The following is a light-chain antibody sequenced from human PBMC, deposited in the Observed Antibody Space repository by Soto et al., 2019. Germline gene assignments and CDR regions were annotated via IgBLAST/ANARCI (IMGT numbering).Light chain of an antibody. V-gene: IGLV1-44*01. Sequence: QSVLTQPPSASGTPGQRVTIPCSGSSSNIGSNTVNWYQQLPGTAPKLLIYSNNQRPSGVPDRFSGSKSGTSASLAISGLQSEDEADYYCAAWDDSLNGYWVFGGGTKRTVL. CDR2: SNN. CDR1: SSNIGSNT. J-gene: IGLJ3*02. CDR3: AAWDDSLNGYWV.